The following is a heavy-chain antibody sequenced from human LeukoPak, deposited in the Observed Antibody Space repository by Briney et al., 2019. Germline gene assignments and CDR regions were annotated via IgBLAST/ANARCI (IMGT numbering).Heavy chain of an antibody. CDR1: GFTFSSYE. CDR2: ISSSGSTI. CDR3: ARVGFSAAAGHMDV. J-gene: IGHJ6*04. Sequence: QPGGSLRLSCAASGFTFSSYEMSWVRQAPGKGLEWVSYISSSGSTIYYADSVKGRFTISRDNAKNSLYLQMNSLRAEDTAVYYCARVGFSAAAGHMDVWGKGTTVTVSS. D-gene: IGHD6-13*01. V-gene: IGHV3-48*03.